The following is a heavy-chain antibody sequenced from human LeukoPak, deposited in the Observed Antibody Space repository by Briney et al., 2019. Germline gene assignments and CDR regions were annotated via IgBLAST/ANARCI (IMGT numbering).Heavy chain of an antibody. V-gene: IGHV3-48*01. CDR2: ISSDSTII. D-gene: IGHD3-9*01. Sequence: SGGSLRLSCAASGFNFNSYTMNWVRQAPGKGLEWISYISSDSTIIHYADSVKGRFTISRDDAKSSLYLQMNSLRAEDTAIYYCAKVPRQHDNWFDPWGQGTLVTVSS. CDR1: GFNFNSYT. CDR3: AKVPRQHDNWFDP. J-gene: IGHJ5*02.